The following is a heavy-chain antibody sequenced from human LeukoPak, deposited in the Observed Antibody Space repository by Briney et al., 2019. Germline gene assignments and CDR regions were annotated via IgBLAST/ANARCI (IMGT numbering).Heavy chain of an antibody. CDR1: GFTFSSYE. CDR3: ATSRTFDY. D-gene: IGHD1-1*01. J-gene: IGHJ4*02. Sequence: PGGSLRLSCAASGFTFSSYEMNWVRQAPGKGLEWISYISSAGTTKIYADSVKGRFTISRDNAKNTVYLQMNSLRAEDTAVYYCATSRTFDYWGQGALVTVSS. V-gene: IGHV3-48*03. CDR2: ISSAGTTK.